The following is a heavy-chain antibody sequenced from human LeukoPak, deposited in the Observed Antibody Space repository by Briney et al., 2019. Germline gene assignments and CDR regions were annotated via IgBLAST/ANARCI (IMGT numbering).Heavy chain of an antibody. Sequence: GASVKVSCKASGYTFTSYGISWVRQAPGQGLEWMGWISAYNGNTNYAQKLQGRVTMTTDTSTSTAYMELRSLRSDDTAVYYCARDGDNSGWFYPANWFDPWGQGTLVTVSS. CDR3: ARDGDNSGWFYPANWFDP. D-gene: IGHD6-19*01. CDR2: ISAYNGNT. J-gene: IGHJ5*02. V-gene: IGHV1-18*01. CDR1: GYTFTSYG.